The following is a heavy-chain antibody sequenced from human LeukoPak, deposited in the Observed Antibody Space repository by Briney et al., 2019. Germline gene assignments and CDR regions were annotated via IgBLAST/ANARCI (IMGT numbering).Heavy chain of an antibody. CDR3: VSQSYRGSANYYFDY. V-gene: IGHV3-23*01. Sequence: PGGSLRLSCATSGFMFSTYAMSWVRQAPGKELEWVSIISNSGGTTYYADSVKGRFTVSRDNSKNTLYLQMKSLRAEDTAVYYCVSQSYRGSANYYFDYWGQGTLVAVSS. CDR1: GFMFSTYA. CDR2: ISNSGGTT. D-gene: IGHD1-26*01. J-gene: IGHJ4*02.